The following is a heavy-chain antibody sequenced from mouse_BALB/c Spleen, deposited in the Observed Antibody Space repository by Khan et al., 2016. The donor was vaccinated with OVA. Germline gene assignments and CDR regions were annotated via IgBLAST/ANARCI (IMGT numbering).Heavy chain of an antibody. CDR2: VTYSGNT. CDR1: GDSITSGF. CDR3: ARSYGSWAMDY. J-gene: IGHJ4*01. D-gene: IGHD1-1*01. V-gene: IGHV3-8*02. Sequence: EVQLVESGPSLVKPSQTLSLTCSVTGDSITSGFWNWIRKFPGNKFEYMGYVTYSGNTYYNPSLKSRISITRDTSKSQYYLQLNSVTTEDTATCFCARSYGSWAMDYWGQGTSVTVSS.